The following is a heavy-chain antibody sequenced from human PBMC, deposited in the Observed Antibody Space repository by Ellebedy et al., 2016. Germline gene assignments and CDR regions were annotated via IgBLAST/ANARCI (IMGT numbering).Heavy chain of an antibody. D-gene: IGHD3-3*01. V-gene: IGHV1-2*02. CDR1: GYTFTGYY. J-gene: IGHJ6*03. Sequence: ASVKVSXKASGYTFTGYYMHWVRQAPGQGLEWMGWINPNSGGTNYAQKFQGRVTMTRDTSISTAYMELSRLRSDDTAVYYCARGPAPYYDFWSGYYYYYYMDVWGKGTTVTVSS. CDR3: ARGPAPYYDFWSGYYYYYYMDV. CDR2: INPNSGGT.